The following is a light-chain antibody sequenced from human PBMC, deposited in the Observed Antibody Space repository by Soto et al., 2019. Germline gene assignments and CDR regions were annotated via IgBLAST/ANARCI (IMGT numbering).Light chain of an antibody. CDR2: GNN. CDR3: CSYAGSSTWV. Sequence: QSVLTQPPSVSGAPGQRVTISCTGSNSNIGAGFAVHWYQQLPGTAPKLLIHGNNNRPSGVPDRFSGSKSGNTASLTISGLQAEDEADYYCCSYAGSSTWVFGGGTKLTVL. CDR1: NSNIGAGFA. V-gene: IGLV1-40*01. J-gene: IGLJ3*02.